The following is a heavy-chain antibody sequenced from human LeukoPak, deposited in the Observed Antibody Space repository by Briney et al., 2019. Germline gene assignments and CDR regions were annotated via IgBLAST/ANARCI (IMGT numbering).Heavy chain of an antibody. D-gene: IGHD5-12*01. CDR1: GFTFSSYA. J-gene: IGHJ4*02. CDR2: INGSGGST. Sequence: GGSLRLSCAASGFTFSSYAMSWVRQAPGKGLEWVSDINGSGGSTYYADSVRGRFTISRDNSKNTLYLQMNSLRAEDTAVYYCAKGRGYSGYDCFDYWGQGTLVTVSS. CDR3: AKGRGYSGYDCFDY. V-gene: IGHV3-23*01.